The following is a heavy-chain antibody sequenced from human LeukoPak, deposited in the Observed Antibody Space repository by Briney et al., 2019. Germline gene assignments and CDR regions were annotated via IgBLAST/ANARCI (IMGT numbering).Heavy chain of an antibody. J-gene: IGHJ5*02. CDR1: GGSISSSNW. V-gene: IGHV4-4*02. Sequence: SGTLSLTCAVSGGSISSSNWWNWVRQPPGKGLEWIGEIYHSGSTNYNPSLKSRVTISVDKSKNQFSLKLSSVTAADTAVYYCARVELELRSNWFDPWGQGTLVTVSS. CDR2: IYHSGST. D-gene: IGHD1-7*01. CDR3: ARVELELRSNWFDP.